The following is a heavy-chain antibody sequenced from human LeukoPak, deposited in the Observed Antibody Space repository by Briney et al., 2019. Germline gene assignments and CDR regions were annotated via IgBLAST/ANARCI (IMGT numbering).Heavy chain of an antibody. CDR3: ARDHHSGALDY. CDR2: INQGGSVT. V-gene: IGHV3-7*01. Sequence: GGSLRLSCAPSGFTFSTAWMTWVRQAPGKGLEWLGNINQGGSVTNYVDSVKGRFSISRDNAKNTMYLQMSSLRVEDTDVYYCARDHHSGALDYWGQATLVTVS. J-gene: IGHJ4*02. CDR1: GFTFSTAW. D-gene: IGHD1-26*01.